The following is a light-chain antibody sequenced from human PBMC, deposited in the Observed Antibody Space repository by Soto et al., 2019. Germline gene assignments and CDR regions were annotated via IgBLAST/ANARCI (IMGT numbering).Light chain of an antibody. CDR1: QNIYYN. Sequence: ILVTQSPSAFFGSPLESSTLSCRASQNIYYNVAWYQHRPGQAPRLLIYRASTRAPGVPARFSGSGSGTEFTLTISSLQPEDFTVYSCLQYHNLWAFGQGTKVDIK. CDR3: LQYHNLWA. CDR2: RAS. J-gene: IGKJ1*01. V-gene: IGKV3-15*01.